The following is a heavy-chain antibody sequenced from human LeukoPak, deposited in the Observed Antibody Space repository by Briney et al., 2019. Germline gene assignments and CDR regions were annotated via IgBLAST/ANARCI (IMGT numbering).Heavy chain of an antibody. Sequence: SETLSLTCTVSGGSINSYYWGWIRQPAGKGLEWIGRIYTTGSTNYNPSLESRVTMSVDTSTNQFSLKLTSVTAADTAMHYCARAGYTISYYSLDYWGQGTLVTVSS. CDR3: ARAGYTISYYSLDY. V-gene: IGHV4-4*07. D-gene: IGHD1-26*01. J-gene: IGHJ4*02. CDR2: IYTTGST. CDR1: GGSINSYY.